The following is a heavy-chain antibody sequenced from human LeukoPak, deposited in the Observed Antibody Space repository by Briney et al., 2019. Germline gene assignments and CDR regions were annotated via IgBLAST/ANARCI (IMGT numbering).Heavy chain of an antibody. CDR3: ARWRSSSAATQHYFDY. J-gene: IGHJ4*02. Sequence: SVKVSCKASGGTFSSYTISWVRQAPGQGLEWMGRIIPILGIANYAQKFQGRVTITADKSTSTAYMELSSLRSEDTAVYYCARWRSSSAATQHYFDYWGQGTLVTVSS. V-gene: IGHV1-69*02. CDR1: GGTFSSYT. CDR2: IIPILGIA. D-gene: IGHD2-2*01.